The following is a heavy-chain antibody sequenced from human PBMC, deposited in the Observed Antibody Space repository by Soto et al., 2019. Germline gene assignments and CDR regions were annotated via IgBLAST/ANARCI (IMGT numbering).Heavy chain of an antibody. V-gene: IGHV4-59*01. J-gene: IGHJ3*02. Sequence: SETLSLTCTVSGGSISGYYWSWIRQPPGKGLEWIGYFYNSGSTNYNASLKSRVTISADTSKNQFSLKLRSVTAADTAVYYCARDPATADAFDIWGQGTMVTVSS. D-gene: IGHD2-21*02. CDR3: ARDPATADAFDI. CDR2: FYNSGST. CDR1: GGSISGYY.